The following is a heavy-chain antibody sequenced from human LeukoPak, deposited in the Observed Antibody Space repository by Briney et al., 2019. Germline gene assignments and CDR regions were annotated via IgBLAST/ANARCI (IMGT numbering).Heavy chain of an antibody. Sequence: SETLSLTCTVSGGSISSYYWGWIRQPPGKGLEWIGSIYYSGSTYYNPSLKSRVTISVDTSKNQFSLKLSSVTAADTAVYYCARRVWIFGVVTYYFDYWGQGTLVTVSS. CDR1: GGSISSYY. CDR3: ARRVWIFGVVTYYFDY. J-gene: IGHJ4*02. V-gene: IGHV4-39*01. D-gene: IGHD3-3*01. CDR2: IYYSGST.